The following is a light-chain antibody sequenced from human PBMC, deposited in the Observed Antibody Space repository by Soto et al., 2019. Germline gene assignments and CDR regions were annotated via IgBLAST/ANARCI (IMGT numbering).Light chain of an antibody. V-gene: IGKV1D-12*01. CDR1: QGINNW. Sequence: DIQMTQSPSSVSASVGDTVTITCRASQGINNWLAWYKQKPGKAPKLLIYAASSLQSGVPSRFCGSGSWTDFTLSISSLQPEDFATYYCQEANNFPITFGGGTKVEIK. J-gene: IGKJ4*01. CDR2: AAS. CDR3: QEANNFPIT.